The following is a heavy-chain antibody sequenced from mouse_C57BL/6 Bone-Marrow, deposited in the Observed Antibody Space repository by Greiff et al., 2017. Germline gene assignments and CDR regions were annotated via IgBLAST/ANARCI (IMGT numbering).Heavy chain of an antibody. CDR2: IDPENGDT. CDR3: TTEYYGSSRYAMDY. Sequence: EVQLQQSGAELVRPGASVKLSCTASGFNIKDDYMHWVKQRPEQGLEWIGWIDPENGDTEYASKFQGKATITADPSSNTAYLQLSSLTSEDTAVYYCTTEYYGSSRYAMDYWGQGTSVTVSS. CDR1: GFNIKDDY. V-gene: IGHV14-4*01. D-gene: IGHD1-1*01. J-gene: IGHJ4*01.